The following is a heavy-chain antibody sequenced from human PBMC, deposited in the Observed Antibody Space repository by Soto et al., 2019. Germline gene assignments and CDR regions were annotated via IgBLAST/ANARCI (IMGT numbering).Heavy chain of an antibody. CDR1: GFTFSRYW. V-gene: IGHV3-48*04. D-gene: IGHD6-19*01. CDR3: ARDRGAVVGQFFDY. CDR2: ISSSGDTG. Sequence: GGSLRLSCAASGFTFSRYWMSWVRQAPGKGLEWISYISSSGDTGNYADSVKGRFTVSRDNAKNSLYLQMNSLRGEDTAVYYCARDRGAVVGQFFDYWGQGTLVTVSS. J-gene: IGHJ4*02.